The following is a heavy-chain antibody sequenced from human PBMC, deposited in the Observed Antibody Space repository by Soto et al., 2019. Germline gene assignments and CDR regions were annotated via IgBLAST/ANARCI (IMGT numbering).Heavy chain of an antibody. CDR2: INNSSHHA. D-gene: IGHD3-22*01. V-gene: IGHV3-11*06. Sequence: WGSLRLSCATSGFSFIDYYIVWIRHFPGKGLEWVSYINNSSHHADYADSVKGRFAISRDNAKSSLYLEMRSLSVDDTAVYYCVRGGTRYYFDRSGQESWGQGVLVTVSS. CDR1: GFSFIDYY. J-gene: IGHJ5*02. CDR3: VRGGTRYYFDRSGQES.